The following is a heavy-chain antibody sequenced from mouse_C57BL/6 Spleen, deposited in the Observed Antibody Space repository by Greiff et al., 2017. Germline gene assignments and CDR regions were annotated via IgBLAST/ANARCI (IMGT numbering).Heavy chain of an antibody. Sequence: VQLQQSVAELVRPGASVKLSCTASGFNIKNTYMHWVMQRPEQGLEWIGRIDPANGNTKYAPKFQGKATITADTSSNTAYLQLSSLSSEDTAIYYCARDYYGSSWDWYFDVWGTGTTVTVSS. CDR1: GFNIKNTY. V-gene: IGHV14-3*01. J-gene: IGHJ1*03. CDR3: ARDYYGSSWDWYFDV. D-gene: IGHD1-1*01. CDR2: IDPANGNT.